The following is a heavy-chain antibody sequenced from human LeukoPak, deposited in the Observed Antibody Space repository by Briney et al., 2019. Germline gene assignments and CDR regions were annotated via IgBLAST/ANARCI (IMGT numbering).Heavy chain of an antibody. D-gene: IGHD3-10*01. CDR1: GYTFTSYY. J-gene: IGHJ4*02. CDR2: INPSGGST. CDR3: ARDNTRHYYGSGSYYNFFDY. Sequence: GASVKVSCKASGYTFTSYYMHWVRQAPGQGLEWMGIINPSGGSTSYAQKFQGRVTMTRDMSTSTVYMELSSLRSEDTAVYYCARDNTRHYYGSGSYYNFFDYWGQGTLATVSS. V-gene: IGHV1-46*01.